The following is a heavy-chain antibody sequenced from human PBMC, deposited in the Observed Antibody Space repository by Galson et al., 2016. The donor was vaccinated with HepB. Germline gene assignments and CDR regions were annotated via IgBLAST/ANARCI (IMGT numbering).Heavy chain of an antibody. CDR3: ARGNHLDV. V-gene: IGHV3-23*01. Sequence: SLRLSCAASGFTFTNYAMNWVRQAPGKGLEWVSTISTGGGATYYAASVKGRFTISRDNSKSTLYLQMSSLGVEDTALYYCARGNHLDVWGRGTTVTVSS. J-gene: IGHJ6*04. CDR1: GFTFTNYA. D-gene: IGHD1-14*01. CDR2: ISTGGGAT.